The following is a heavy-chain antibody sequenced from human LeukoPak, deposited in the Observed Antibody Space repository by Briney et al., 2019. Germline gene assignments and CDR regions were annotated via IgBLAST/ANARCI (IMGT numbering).Heavy chain of an antibody. Sequence: SESLSLTCTVSGGSISTYSWTWIRQPPGKGLEWIWFSHYSGSTNYNPSLKSRVTISVDTSKNQFSLKLNSVTAADTAVYYCARAPRGESDAASGFYGVDVWGQGTTVTVSS. J-gene: IGHJ6*02. D-gene: IGHD3-22*01. CDR1: GGSISTYS. CDR3: ARAPRGESDAASGFYGVDV. V-gene: IGHV4-59*01. CDR2: SHYSGST.